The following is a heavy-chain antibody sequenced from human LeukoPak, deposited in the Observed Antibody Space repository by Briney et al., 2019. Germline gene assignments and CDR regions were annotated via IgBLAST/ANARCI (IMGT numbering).Heavy chain of an antibody. D-gene: IGHD3-3*01. CDR2: ISSSGSFL. V-gene: IGHV3-21*01. CDR3: ARGLFGVINPTDY. J-gene: IGHJ4*02. Sequence: GGSLRLSCAASGFTFSGYAMYWVRQAPGKGLEWVSSISSSGSFLYYADSVKGRFTISRDNAKNSLYLQMNSLRVEDTAVYFCARGLFGVINPTDYWGQGTLVTVSS. CDR1: GFTFSGYA.